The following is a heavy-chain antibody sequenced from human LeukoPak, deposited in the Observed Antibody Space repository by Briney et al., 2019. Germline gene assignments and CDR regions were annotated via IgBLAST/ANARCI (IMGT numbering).Heavy chain of an antibody. CDR2: IYYSGST. V-gene: IGHV4-39*07. J-gene: IGHJ6*03. D-gene: IGHD3-10*01. CDR3: ARRITMVRGVIIGNYYYYYMDV. CDR1: GGSISSSSYY. Sequence: SETLSLTCTVSGGSISSSSYYWGWIRQPPGKGLEWIGSIYYSGSTYYNPSLKSRVTISVDTSKNQFSLKLSSVTAADTAVYYCARRITMVRGVIIGNYYYYYMDVWGKGTTVTISS.